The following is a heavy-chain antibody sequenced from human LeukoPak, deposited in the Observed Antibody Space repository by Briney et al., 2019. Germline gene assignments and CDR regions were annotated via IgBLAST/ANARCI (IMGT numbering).Heavy chain of an antibody. Sequence: GGSLRLSCAASGFTFSNYGVHWARQAPGKGLEWVAFILYDGSNKYYADSVKGRFTISRDNSKNTLYLQMNSLRAEDTAVYYCARYAGNDYGGNLLGGFDYWGQGTLVTVSS. CDR2: ILYDGSNK. J-gene: IGHJ4*02. D-gene: IGHD4-23*01. V-gene: IGHV3-30*02. CDR1: GFTFSNYG. CDR3: ARYAGNDYGGNLLGGFDY.